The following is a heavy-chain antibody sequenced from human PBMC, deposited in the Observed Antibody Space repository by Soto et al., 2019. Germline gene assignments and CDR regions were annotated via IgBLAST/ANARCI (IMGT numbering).Heavy chain of an antibody. CDR3: ARGLIYTMLRGVLRNCFDH. J-gene: IGHJ5*02. CDR2: ISSSSSTI. Sequence: GGSLRLSCAASGFTFSDYSMNWVRQAPGKGPKWVSYISSSSSTIYYADSVKGRFTISRDNAKNSLYLQLNSLRDEDTAVYYCARGLIYTMLRGVLRNCFDHWGQGILVTVSS. V-gene: IGHV3-48*02. D-gene: IGHD3-10*01. CDR1: GFTFSDYS.